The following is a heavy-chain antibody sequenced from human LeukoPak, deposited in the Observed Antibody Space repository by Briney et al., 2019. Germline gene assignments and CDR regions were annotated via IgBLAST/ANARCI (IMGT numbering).Heavy chain of an antibody. CDR1: GFTLGSYT. CDR2: ISSSSSTI. Sequence: PGGSLRLSCAASGFTLGSYTMNWVRQAPGKGLEWVSYISSSSSTIQYADSVKGRFTISRVNAENSLYLQTNSLGVEDTAVYYCARAVISIFDNWGQGTLVTVSS. J-gene: IGHJ4*02. D-gene: IGHD3-3*02. CDR3: ARAVISIFDN. V-gene: IGHV3-48*01.